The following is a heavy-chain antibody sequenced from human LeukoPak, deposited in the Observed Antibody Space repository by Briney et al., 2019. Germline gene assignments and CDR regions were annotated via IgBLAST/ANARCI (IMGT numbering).Heavy chain of an antibody. D-gene: IGHD3-10*01. V-gene: IGHV3-7*01. CDR3: AKGFGESAGYYFDY. CDR2: INEDGGEK. J-gene: IGHJ4*02. CDR1: GYSIGINW. Sequence: PAGSLSLSSEGTGYSIGINWISWFRQHPRKKLQWVANINEDGGEKYYVDSVKGRFTISRDNGRNELYLQMNSLSAEDTAVYYCAKGFGESAGYYFDYWGQGTLVTVSS.